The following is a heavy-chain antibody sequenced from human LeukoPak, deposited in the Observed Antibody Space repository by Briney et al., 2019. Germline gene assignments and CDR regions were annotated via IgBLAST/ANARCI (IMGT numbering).Heavy chain of an antibody. CDR1: GFTFSSYG. CDR2: ISYDGSNK. V-gene: IGHV3-30*18. J-gene: IGHJ4*02. Sequence: GRSLRLSCAASGFTFSSYGMHWVRQAPGKGLEWVAVISYDGSNKYYADSVKGRFTISRDNSKNTLYLQMNSLRAEDTAVYYCAKDSDYGDPLGYFDYWGQGTLATVSS. D-gene: IGHD4-17*01. CDR3: AKDSDYGDPLGYFDY.